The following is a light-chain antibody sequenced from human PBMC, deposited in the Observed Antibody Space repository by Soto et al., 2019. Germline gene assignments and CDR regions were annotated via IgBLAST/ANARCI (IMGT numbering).Light chain of an antibody. J-gene: IGKJ3*01. CDR1: QSVSSY. Sequence: EIVLTQSPATLSLSPGERATLSCRASQSVSSYLAWYQQKPGQAPRLLIYDASNRATGIPARFSGSGSGTDFTRTISSLEPEDLAVFYCQQRSNWPGFTCGPGTKADIK. CDR2: DAS. V-gene: IGKV3-11*01. CDR3: QQRSNWPGFT.